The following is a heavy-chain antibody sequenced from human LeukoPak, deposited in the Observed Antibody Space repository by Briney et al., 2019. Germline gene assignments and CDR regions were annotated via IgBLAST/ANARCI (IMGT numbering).Heavy chain of an antibody. CDR3: ARVAGYCSGGSCWRTHWFDP. CDR2: INPNSGGT. CDR1: GYTFTGYY. V-gene: IGHV1-2*02. Sequence: ASVKVSCKASGYTFTGYYMHWVRQAPGQGLEWMGWINPNSGGTNYAQKFQGRVTMTRDTSISTAYMELSRLRSDDTAVYYCARVAGYCSGGSCWRTHWFDPWGQGTLATVSS. J-gene: IGHJ5*02. D-gene: IGHD2-15*01.